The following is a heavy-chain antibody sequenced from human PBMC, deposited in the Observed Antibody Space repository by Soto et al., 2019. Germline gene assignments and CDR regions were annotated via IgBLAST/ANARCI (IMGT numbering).Heavy chain of an antibody. CDR2: INPSGGST. D-gene: IGHD3-22*01. J-gene: IGHJ4*02. Sequence: ASVKVSCKASGYTFTSYYMHWVRQAPGQGLEWMGIINPSGGSTSYAQKFQGRVTMTRDTSTSTVYMELSSLRSEDTAVYYCARDSFLPTYYYVSSGYYTLPYWGQGTLVTVSS. V-gene: IGHV1-46*01. CDR3: ARDSFLPTYYYVSSGYYTLPY. CDR1: GYTFTSYY.